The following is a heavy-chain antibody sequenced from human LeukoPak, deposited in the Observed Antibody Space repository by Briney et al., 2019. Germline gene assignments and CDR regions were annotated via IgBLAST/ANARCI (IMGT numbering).Heavy chain of an antibody. J-gene: IGHJ4*02. CDR2: LSGDGGTT. CDR3: ARGIASSRSVAIDL. V-gene: IGHV3-74*01. Sequence: GGSLRLSCAASDFTFSSHWMYWVRQAPGKGLVWVARLSGDGGTTRHADSVKGRFTISRDNAKNTLYLQMNSLGVDDTALYYCARGIASSRSVAIDLWGQGTLVAVSS. D-gene: IGHD6-13*01. CDR1: DFTFSSHW.